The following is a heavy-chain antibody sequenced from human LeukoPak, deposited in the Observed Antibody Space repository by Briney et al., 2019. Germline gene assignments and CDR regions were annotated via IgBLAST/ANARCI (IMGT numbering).Heavy chain of an antibody. V-gene: IGHV3-23*01. CDR3: AKDRRYTVTNAEYGMDV. CDR2: ISGSGGST. CDR1: GFTFSSYA. D-gene: IGHD4-17*01. Sequence: GGSLRLSCAASGFTFSSYAMSWVRQAPGKGLEWVSAISGSGGSTYSADSVKGRFTISRDNSKNTLYLQMNSLRAEDTAVYYCAKDRRYTVTNAEYGMDVWGQGTTVTVSS. J-gene: IGHJ6*02.